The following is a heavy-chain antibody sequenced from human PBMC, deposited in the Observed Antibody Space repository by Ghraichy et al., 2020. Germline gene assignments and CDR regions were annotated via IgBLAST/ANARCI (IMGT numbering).Heavy chain of an antibody. CDR1: GITFSSYS. Sequence: GGSLRLSCAVSGITFSSYSMNWVRQAPGKGLEWVSYISSSGSTIYYADSVKGRFTNSRDNAKNSLYLQMNSLREEDTAVYHCARDLDYWGQGTLVTVSS. V-gene: IGHV3-48*02. J-gene: IGHJ4*02. CDR3: ARDLDY. CDR2: ISSSGSTI.